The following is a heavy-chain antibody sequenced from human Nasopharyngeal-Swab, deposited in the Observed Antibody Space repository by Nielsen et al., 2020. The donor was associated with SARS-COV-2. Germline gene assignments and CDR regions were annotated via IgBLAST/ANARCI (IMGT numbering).Heavy chain of an antibody. V-gene: IGHV1-2*06. Sequence: ASVKVSCKASGYTFTGYYMHWVRQAPGQGLEWMGRINPNSGGTNYAQKFQGRVTMTRDTSISTAYMELSRLRSDDTAVYYCARDREYCSSTSCYADYYYYGMDVWGQGTTVTVSS. J-gene: IGHJ6*02. CDR2: INPNSGGT. CDR1: GYTFTGYY. D-gene: IGHD2-2*01. CDR3: ARDREYCSSTSCYADYYYYGMDV.